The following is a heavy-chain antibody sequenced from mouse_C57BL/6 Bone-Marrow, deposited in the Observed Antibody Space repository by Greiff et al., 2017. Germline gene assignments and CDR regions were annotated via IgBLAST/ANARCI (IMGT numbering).Heavy chain of an antibody. CDR2: ISSGRGNT. Sequence: QVQLQQSGAELVRPGASVKLSCKASGYTFSDYYIIWVKQRPGQGLEWIARISSGRGNTYYPETLKGKATLTAENSSSTADMQLSSLTSEDSAVYFFARSTVVATPFAYWGQGTLVTVSA. J-gene: IGHJ3*01. D-gene: IGHD1-1*01. CDR1: GYTFSDYY. V-gene: IGHV1-76*01. CDR3: ARSTVVATPFAY.